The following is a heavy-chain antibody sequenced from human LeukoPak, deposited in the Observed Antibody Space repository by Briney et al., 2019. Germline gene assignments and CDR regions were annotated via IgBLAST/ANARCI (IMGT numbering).Heavy chain of an antibody. V-gene: IGHV3-21*01. D-gene: IGHD6-13*01. CDR3: ARVFIAAAPAMDV. CDR1: GFTFSSYA. Sequence: GGSLRLSCAASGFTFSSYAMHWVRQAPGKGLEWVSSISSSSSYIYYADSVKGRFTISRDNAKNSLYLQMNSLRAEDTAVYYCARVFIAAAPAMDVWGQGTTVTVSS. CDR2: ISSSSSYI. J-gene: IGHJ6*02.